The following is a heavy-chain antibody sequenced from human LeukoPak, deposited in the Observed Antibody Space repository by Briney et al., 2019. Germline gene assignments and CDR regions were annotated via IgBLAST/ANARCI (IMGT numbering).Heavy chain of an antibody. D-gene: IGHD4-17*01. CDR2: IKQDGSEK. J-gene: IGHJ4*02. CDR3: GRDLPTVTSIDY. Sequence: GGSLRLSCAASGFTFSNYWMSWVRQAPGKGLEWVANIKQDGSEKYYVDSVKGRFTISRDNAKNSLYLQMNSLRAEDTAVYYCGRDLPTVTSIDYWGQGTLVTVSS. V-gene: IGHV3-7*01. CDR1: GFTFSNYW.